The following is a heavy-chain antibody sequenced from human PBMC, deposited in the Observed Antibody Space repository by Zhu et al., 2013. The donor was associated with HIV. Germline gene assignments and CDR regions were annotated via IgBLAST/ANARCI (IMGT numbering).Heavy chain of an antibody. CDR3: ARDLRNWNYQQYYFDY. Sequence: QVQLVQSGSDVRNPGSSVKVSCKASGGTFTNYGVIWVRQVPGQGLEWMGWIIPSLGITKYGQKFQGRVAIAADDSTSTAYMELSSLTSEDTALYYCARDLRNWNYQQYYFDYWGQGTLVTVSS. CDR1: GGTFTNYG. CDR2: IIPSLGIT. V-gene: IGHV1-69*04. D-gene: IGHD1-7*01. J-gene: IGHJ4*02.